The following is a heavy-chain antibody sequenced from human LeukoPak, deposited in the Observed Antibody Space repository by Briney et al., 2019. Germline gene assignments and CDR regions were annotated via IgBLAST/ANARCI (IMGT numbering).Heavy chain of an antibody. D-gene: IGHD1-26*01. J-gene: IGHJ3*02. Sequence: GASVKVSCKASGYTFTSYGISWVRRAPGQGLEWMGWISAYNGNTNYAQKLQGRVTMTTDTSTSTAYMELRSLRSDDTAVYYCARSSGSYYHHAFDIWGQGTMVTVSS. CDR2: ISAYNGNT. CDR3: ARSSGSYYHHAFDI. V-gene: IGHV1-18*01. CDR1: GYTFTSYG.